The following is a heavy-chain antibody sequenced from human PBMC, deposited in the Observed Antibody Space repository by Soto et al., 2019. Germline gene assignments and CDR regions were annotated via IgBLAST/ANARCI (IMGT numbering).Heavy chain of an antibody. J-gene: IGHJ5*02. CDR1: GASISGSY. V-gene: IGHV4-4*07. CDR2: IYATGTT. Sequence: SETLSLTCTVSGASISGSYWSWIRKSAGKGLEWIGRIYATGTTDYNPSLKSRVMMSVDTSKKQFSLKLRSVTAADTAVYYCVRDGTKTVRDWFDPRGQG. D-gene: IGHD1-7*01. CDR3: VRDGTKTVRDWFDP.